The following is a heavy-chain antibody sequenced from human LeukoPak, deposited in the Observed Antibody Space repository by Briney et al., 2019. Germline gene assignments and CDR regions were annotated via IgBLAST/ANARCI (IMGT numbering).Heavy chain of an antibody. J-gene: IGHJ4*02. CDR2: IYSGGST. CDR3: ASRGYSYGTNHLFDY. Sequence: PGGSLRLSCAASGFTVSSNYMSWVRQAPGKGLEWVSVIYSGGSTYYADSVKGRFTISRDNSKNTLYLQMNSLRAEDTAVYYCASRGYSYGTNHLFDYWGQGTLVTVSS. CDR1: GFTVSSNY. V-gene: IGHV3-53*01. D-gene: IGHD5-18*01.